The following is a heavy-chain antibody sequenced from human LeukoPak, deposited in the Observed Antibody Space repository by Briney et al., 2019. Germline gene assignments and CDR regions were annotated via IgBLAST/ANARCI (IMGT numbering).Heavy chain of an antibody. V-gene: IGHV3-7*01. CDR3: ARDQGALDI. J-gene: IGHJ3*02. CDR2: IKQDGSEK. Sequence: GGPLRLSCAASGFTFSHYWMSWVRQAPGKGLEWLANIKQDGSEKYYVDSVKGRFTISRDNAKNSLYLQMNSQRAEDTAIYYCARDQGALDIWGQGTMVTVSS. CDR1: GFTFSHYW.